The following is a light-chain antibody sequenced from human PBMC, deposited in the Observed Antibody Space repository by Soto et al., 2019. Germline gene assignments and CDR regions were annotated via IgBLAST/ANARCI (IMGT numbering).Light chain of an antibody. V-gene: IGKV3-15*01. CDR1: QSVSTN. CDR2: GAS. Sequence: EIVMTQSPATLSVSPGESATLSCRASQSVSTNLAWYQQRPGQAPRLLIYGASTRATDIPARFSGSGSETEFTLTISSLKSEDFVVCYRQQYNNWPLTFGGGTKVEIK. J-gene: IGKJ4*01. CDR3: QQYNNWPLT.